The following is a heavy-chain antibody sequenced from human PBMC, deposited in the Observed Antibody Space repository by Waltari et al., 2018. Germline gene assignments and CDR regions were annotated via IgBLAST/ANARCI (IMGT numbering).Heavy chain of an antibody. CDR1: GFTFSSYA. CDR2: ISGSGGST. D-gene: IGHD5-12*01. V-gene: IGHV3-23*01. J-gene: IGHJ4*02. CDR3: AKDQGGYDPPYDY. Sequence: EVQLLESGGGLVQPGGSLRLSCAASGFTFSSYAMSWVRQAPGKGLEWVSAISGSGGSTYEADSGKGRFTISRDNSKNTLYLQMNSLRAEDTAVYYCAKDQGGYDPPYDYWGQGTLVTVSS.